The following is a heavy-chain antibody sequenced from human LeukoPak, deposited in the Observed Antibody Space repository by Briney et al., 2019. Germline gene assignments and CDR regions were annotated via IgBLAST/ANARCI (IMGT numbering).Heavy chain of an antibody. V-gene: IGHV1-3*03. CDR2: INTGNGHT. D-gene: IGHD3-10*01. CDR1: GYTFTSYT. J-gene: IGHJ5*02. Sequence: GASVKVSCKASGYTFTSYTMHWVRQAPGQRLEWMGWINTGNGHTKYSQKFQGRVTITRDTSASTAYMELSSLRSEDMAVYYCARGAKFRSYGSGTYYTSLPFDPWGQGTLVTVSS. CDR3: ARGAKFRSYGSGTYYTSLPFDP.